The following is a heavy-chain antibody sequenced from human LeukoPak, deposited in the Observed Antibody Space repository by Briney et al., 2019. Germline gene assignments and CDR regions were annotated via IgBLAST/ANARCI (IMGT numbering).Heavy chain of an antibody. V-gene: IGHV4-34*01. D-gene: IGHD6-25*01. J-gene: IGHJ3*02. Sequence: SETLSLTCAVYGGSFSGYYWSWIRQPPGKGLEWIGEINHSGSTNYNPSLKSRATISVDTSKNQFSLKLSSVTAADTAVYYCARPRAADAFDIWGQGTMVTVSS. CDR2: INHSGST. CDR3: ARPRAADAFDI. CDR1: GGSFSGYY.